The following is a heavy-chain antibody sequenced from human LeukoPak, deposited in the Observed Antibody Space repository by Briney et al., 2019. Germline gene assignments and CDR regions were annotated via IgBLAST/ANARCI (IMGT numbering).Heavy chain of an antibody. D-gene: IGHD1-26*01. V-gene: IGHV3-49*04. CDR1: GFTFGDYA. CDR2: IRSKAYGGTT. CDR3: TRVGLRVGATGLGY. Sequence: QPGRSLRLSCTASGFTFGDYAMSWVRQAPGKGLEWVGFIRSKAYGGTTEYAASVKGRFTISRDDSKSIAYLQMNSLKTEDTAVYYCTRVGLRVGATGLGYWGQGTLVTVSS. J-gene: IGHJ4*02.